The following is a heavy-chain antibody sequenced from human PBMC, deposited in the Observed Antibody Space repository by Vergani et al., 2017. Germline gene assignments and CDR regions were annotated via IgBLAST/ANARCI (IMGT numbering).Heavy chain of an antibody. CDR3: ARDGGLRFLEWLYDY. V-gene: IGHV1-46*01. J-gene: IGHJ4*02. D-gene: IGHD3-3*01. Sequence: QVQLVQSGAEVKKPGASVKVSCKASGYTFTSYYMHWVRQAPGQGLEWMGIINPSGGSTSYAQKFQGRVTMTRDTSTSTVYMELSSLRSEDTAVYYCARDGGLRFLEWLYDYWGQGTLVTVSS. CDR2: INPSGGST. CDR1: GYTFTSYY.